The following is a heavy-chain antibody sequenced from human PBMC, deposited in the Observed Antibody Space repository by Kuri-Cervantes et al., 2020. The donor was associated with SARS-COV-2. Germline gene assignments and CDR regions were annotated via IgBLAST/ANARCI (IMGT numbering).Heavy chain of an antibody. D-gene: IGHD2-2*01. J-gene: IGHJ6*02. CDR1: GYTFTGYY. CDR3: ARACPRGQDIVVVPAAQKDYYYGMDV. Sequence: ASVKVSCKASGYTFTGYYMHWVRQAPGQGLEWMGWINPNSGGTNYAQKFQGWVTMARDTSISTAYMELSRLRSDDTAVYYCARACPRGQDIVVVPAAQKDYYYGMDVWGQGTTVTVSS. CDR2: INPNSGGT. V-gene: IGHV1-2*04.